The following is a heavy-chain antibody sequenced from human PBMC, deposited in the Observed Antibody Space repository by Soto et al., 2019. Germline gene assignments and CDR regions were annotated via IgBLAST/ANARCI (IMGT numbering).Heavy chain of an antibody. CDR3: ARGAPLNRVVVEIPAADF. CDR1: GYTFRKYF. V-gene: IGHV1-46*01. J-gene: IGHJ4*02. CDR2: INSSGGSA. Sequence: QVQLLQSGAEVQKPGASVNISCKASGYTFRKYFIHWVRQSPGKGLKWMGMINSSGGSANYAQKFRDRVTVSRDTSTSTVYMEINSLRPEDTAVYYCARGAPLNRVVVEIPAADFWCQGTLVSVSS. D-gene: IGHD2-21*01.